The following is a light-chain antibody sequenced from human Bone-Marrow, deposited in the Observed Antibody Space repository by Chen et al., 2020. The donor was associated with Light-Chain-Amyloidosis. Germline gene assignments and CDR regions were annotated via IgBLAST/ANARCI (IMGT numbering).Light chain of an antibody. Sequence: QSALTQPASVSGSPGQSIPISCTGPSSDVGGDNHVSWYQQHPDKAPNLMIDEVTTPPSWFPDRFSGSKSDNTAALTISGLQTEDEADDFCSSYTITNTLVFGSGTRVTGL. CDR1: SSDVGGDNH. CDR3: SSYTITNTLV. CDR2: EVT. V-gene: IGLV2-14*01. J-gene: IGLJ1*01.